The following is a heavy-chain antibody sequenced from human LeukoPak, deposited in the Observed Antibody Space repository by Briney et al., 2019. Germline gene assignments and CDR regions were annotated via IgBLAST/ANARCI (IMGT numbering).Heavy chain of an antibody. CDR2: VSASGGST. CDR3: AKASRVAVAGTLDY. J-gene: IGHJ4*02. Sequence: PGGTLRLSCAASGFTFSNYAMSWVRQAPGEGLEWVSGVSASGGSTYYADSVKGRFTISRDNSKNTLFLQMNSLRAEDTAVYYCAKASRVAVAGTLDYWGQGTLVTVSS. D-gene: IGHD6-19*01. V-gene: IGHV3-23*01. CDR1: GFTFSNYA.